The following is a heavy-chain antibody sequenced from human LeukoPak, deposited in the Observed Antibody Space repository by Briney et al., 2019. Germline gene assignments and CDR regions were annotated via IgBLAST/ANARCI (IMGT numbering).Heavy chain of an antibody. V-gene: IGHV2-5*02. CDR1: VLSFSTSGVG. CDR3: ARRGFCTGGSCYSFFDY. J-gene: IGHJ4*02. Sequence: SGPTLVKPTQTRTLTCTFSVLSFSTSGVGVGWIRQPPGKALEWLALIYWDDDKRYSPSLKSRLIITKDTSKNQVVLKMTNIDPVDTATYYCARRGFCTGGSCYSFFDYWGQGALVTVSS. D-gene: IGHD2-15*01. CDR2: IYWDDDK.